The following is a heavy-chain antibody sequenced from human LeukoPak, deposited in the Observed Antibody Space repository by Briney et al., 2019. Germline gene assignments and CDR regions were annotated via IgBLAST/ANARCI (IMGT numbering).Heavy chain of an antibody. CDR3: AKDQYSSSWYFPFDY. CDR2: IRYDGSNK. CDR1: GFTFSSYG. J-gene: IGHJ4*02. Sequence: GGSLRLSCAASGFTFSSYGMHWVRQAPGKGLEWVAFIRYDGSNKYYADSVKGRFTISRDNSKNTLYLQMNSLRAEDTAVYYCAKDQYSSSWYFPFDYWGQGTLVTVPS. D-gene: IGHD6-13*01. V-gene: IGHV3-30*02.